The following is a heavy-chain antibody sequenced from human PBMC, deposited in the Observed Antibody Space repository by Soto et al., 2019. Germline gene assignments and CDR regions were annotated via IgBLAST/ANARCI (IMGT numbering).Heavy chain of an antibody. J-gene: IGHJ4*02. CDR2: IHTGGLK. V-gene: IGHV3-53*04. CDR1: GFSVASTY. Sequence: EVQVVQSGGGLVQPGGSLRLSCAASGFSVASTYMTWVRQAPGRGLRWVSMIHTGGLKHFADFVKGRFSLSRDTSTNTLYLEMNSLRPDDTAVYYCATWGCGSHYLDHWGQGSLVTVSS. CDR3: ATWGCGSHYLDH. D-gene: IGHD7-27*01.